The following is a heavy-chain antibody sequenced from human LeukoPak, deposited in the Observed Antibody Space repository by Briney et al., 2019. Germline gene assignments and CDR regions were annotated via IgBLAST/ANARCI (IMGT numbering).Heavy chain of an antibody. CDR3: ARAGIDPWYFDL. J-gene: IGHJ2*01. Sequence: GGSLRLSCAASGFTFSSYWMHWVRQAPGKGLVWVSRINSDGSSTSYADSVKGRFTISRDNAKNTLYLQMNSLRAEDTAVYYCARAGIDPWYFDLWGRGTLVTVSS. V-gene: IGHV3-74*01. CDR2: INSDGSST. CDR1: GFTFSSYW. D-gene: IGHD1-1*01.